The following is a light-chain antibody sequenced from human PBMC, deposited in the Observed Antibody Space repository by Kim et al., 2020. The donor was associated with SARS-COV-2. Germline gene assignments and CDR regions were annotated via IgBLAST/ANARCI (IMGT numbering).Light chain of an antibody. CDR1: SRSVASNY. Sequence: GKTVTVPGTRSSRSVASNYVQWYQQRPGSAPTTVIYEDNKRPSGVPYRFSGSTDSSPNSASLTISGLKTEDEADYYCQSYDSSNWVFGGGTQLTVL. J-gene: IGLJ3*02. CDR3: QSYDSSNWV. V-gene: IGLV6-57*03. CDR2: EDN.